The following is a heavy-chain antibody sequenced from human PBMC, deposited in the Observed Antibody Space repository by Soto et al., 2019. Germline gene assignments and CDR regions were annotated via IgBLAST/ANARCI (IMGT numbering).Heavy chain of an antibody. D-gene: IGHD2-15*01. CDR2: IYYSGST. J-gene: IGHJ5*02. CDR1: GGSISSYY. Sequence: SETLSLTCTVSGGSISSYYWSWIRQPPGKGLEWVGYIYYSGSTNYNPSLKSRVTISVDTSKNQFSLKLSSVTAADTAVYYCARASGCSGGNCAFDPWGQGTLVTVSS. CDR3: ARASGCSGGNCAFDP. V-gene: IGHV4-59*01.